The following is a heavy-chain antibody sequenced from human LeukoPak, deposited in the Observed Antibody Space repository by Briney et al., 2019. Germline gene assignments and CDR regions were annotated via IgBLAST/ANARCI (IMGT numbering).Heavy chain of an antibody. Sequence: GGSLRLSCAASGLTFSAYWMHWVRQAPGKGLVWVSRINSDGSRTTYADSVKGRFTISRDNAKNTLYLQMNSLRPEDTAVYYCARAYVEWELLDYWGPGTPVTVAS. D-gene: IGHD3-3*01. V-gene: IGHV3-74*01. CDR1: GLTFSAYW. CDR3: ARAYVEWELLDY. CDR2: INSDGSRT. J-gene: IGHJ4*02.